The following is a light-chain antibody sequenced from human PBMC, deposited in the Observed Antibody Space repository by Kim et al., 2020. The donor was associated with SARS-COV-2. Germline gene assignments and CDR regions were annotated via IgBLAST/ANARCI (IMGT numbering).Light chain of an antibody. J-gene: IGKJ4*01. V-gene: IGKV3-20*01. CDR2: NAS. Sequence: LSPGERAILSCRASQCVGNNYLAWYQQKPGQAPRVIIYNASNRATGTPDRVSGSGSGTDFTLTISRLEPEDFAVYYCQQYATAPLTFGGGTKLEI. CDR3: QQYATAPLT. CDR1: QCVGNNY.